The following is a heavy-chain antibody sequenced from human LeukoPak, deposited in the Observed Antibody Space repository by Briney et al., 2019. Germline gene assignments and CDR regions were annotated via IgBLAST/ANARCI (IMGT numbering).Heavy chain of an antibody. CDR1: GFTFSSYS. CDR3: ARGRSGNYFD. V-gene: IGHV3-48*02. CDR2: ISTSSSTI. D-gene: IGHD1-26*01. Sequence: TGGSLRPSCAASGFTFSSYSMNWVRQAPGKGLEWVSCISTSSSTIHYADSVKGRFTISRDNAKNSLYLQMNSLRDEDTAVYYCARGRSGNYFDWGHGALVTVSS. J-gene: IGHJ4*01.